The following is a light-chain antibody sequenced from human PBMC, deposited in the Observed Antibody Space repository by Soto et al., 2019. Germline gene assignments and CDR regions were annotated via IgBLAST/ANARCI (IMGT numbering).Light chain of an antibody. CDR1: HSVISSY. J-gene: IGKJ1*01. Sequence: IVLTQSPYTLSLSSVERATLSCIAIHSVISSYLAWYQQKPGQAPRLLIYGASTRATGIPARFSGSGSGTEFTLTISSLQSEDFAVYYCQQYNNWPRTFGQGTKVDIK. V-gene: IGKV3-15*01. CDR3: QQYNNWPRT. CDR2: GAS.